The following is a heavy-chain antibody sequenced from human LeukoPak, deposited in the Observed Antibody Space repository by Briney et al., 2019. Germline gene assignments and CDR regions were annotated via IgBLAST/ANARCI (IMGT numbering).Heavy chain of an antibody. CDR2: ISYDGSNK. CDR3: AKRSRRLTVVRGVPREDV. CDR1: GFTFSSYA. D-gene: IGHD3-10*01. Sequence: GGSLRLSCAASGFTFSSYAMHWVRQAPGKGLEWVAVISYDGSNKYYADSVKGWFTISRDNSKNTLYLQMNSLRAEDTAVYYCAKRSRRLTVVRGVPREDVWGQGTSVTVSS. V-gene: IGHV3-30-3*02. J-gene: IGHJ6*02.